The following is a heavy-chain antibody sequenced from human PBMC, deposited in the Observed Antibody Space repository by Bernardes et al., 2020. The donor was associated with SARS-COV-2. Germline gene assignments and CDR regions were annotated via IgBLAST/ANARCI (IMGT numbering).Heavy chain of an antibody. V-gene: IGHV3-7*01. CDR1: GFTFSTFW. D-gene: IGHD6-6*01. CDR3: ARIYSTSSFDFDY. J-gene: IGHJ4*02. CDR2: INQDGSET. Sequence: GSLRLSCAASGFTFSTFWMTWVRQAPGKGLEWVANINQDGSETFYVDSVKGRFTISRDNAKNSLFMEMNTLRAEDTAVYYCARIYSTSSFDFDYWGQGTLVTVSS.